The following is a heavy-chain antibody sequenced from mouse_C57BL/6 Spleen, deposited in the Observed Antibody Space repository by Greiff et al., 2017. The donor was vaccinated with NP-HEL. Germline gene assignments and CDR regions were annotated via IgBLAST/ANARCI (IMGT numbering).Heavy chain of an antibody. CDR1: GFSLTSYG. J-gene: IGHJ1*03. D-gene: IGHD4-1*01. V-gene: IGHV2-3*01. CDR2: IWGDGGT. CDR3: AKQDWDGYFDV. Sequence: VKVVESGPGLVAPSQSLPITCTASGFSLTSYGVRWVRQPPGKGLEWLGVIWGDGGTNYYPALISRLRIGKDNSKSQVILNLNRLQTEDAATYYCAKQDWDGYFDVWGTGTTVTVSS.